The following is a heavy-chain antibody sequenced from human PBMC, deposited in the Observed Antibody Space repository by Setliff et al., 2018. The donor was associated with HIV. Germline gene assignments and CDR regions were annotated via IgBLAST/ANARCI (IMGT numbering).Heavy chain of an antibody. CDR1: GYTFSSNY. D-gene: IGHD1-1*01. J-gene: IGHJ5*02. CDR3: GRGDSLLESIVWFDR. Sequence: GASVKVSCKASGYTFSSNYIHWVRQAPGQGLEWLGMVNPSGGSTAYAQKFQGRVTMTKDTSTNTVYMDLSGLRSDDTAGYYCGRGDSLLESIVWFDRWGQGTLVTVSS. CDR2: VNPSGGST. V-gene: IGHV1-46*01.